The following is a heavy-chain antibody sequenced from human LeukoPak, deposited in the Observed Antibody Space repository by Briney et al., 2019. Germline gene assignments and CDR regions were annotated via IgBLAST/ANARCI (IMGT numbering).Heavy chain of an antibody. V-gene: IGHV3-48*02. CDR2: ISSSSSTI. D-gene: IGHD6-13*01. J-gene: IGHJ4*02. CDR1: GFTFSGYS. CDR3: AGGYSSSWYSPYFDY. Sequence: GGSLRLSCAASGFTFSGYSMNWVRQAPGKGLEWVSYISSSSSTIYYADSVKGRFTISRDNAKNSLYLQTNSLRDEDTAVYYCAGGYSSSWYSPYFDYWGQGTLVTVSS.